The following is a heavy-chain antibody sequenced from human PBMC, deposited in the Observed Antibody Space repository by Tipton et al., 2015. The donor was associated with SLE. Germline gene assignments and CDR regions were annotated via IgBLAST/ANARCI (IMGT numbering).Heavy chain of an antibody. CDR3: AREGWQLHQTHAFDP. D-gene: IGHD1-1*01. CDR1: GYTFSNYY. CDR2: TNPSDIT. V-gene: IGHV1-46*01. Sequence: QVQLVQSGAEVKKPGASVKISCMASGYTFSNYYVHWVRQAPGQGLEWMGITNPSDITTYAQRFQGRVTMTRDTSTSTVYMELSSLRSEDTAVYYCAREGWQLHQTHAFDPWGQGTMVTVSS. J-gene: IGHJ3*01.